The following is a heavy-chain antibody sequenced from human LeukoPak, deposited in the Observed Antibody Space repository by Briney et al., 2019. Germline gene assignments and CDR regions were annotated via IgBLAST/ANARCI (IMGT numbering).Heavy chain of an antibody. CDR1: GFTFSSYE. CDR2: ISSSGSTI. D-gene: IGHD3-9*01. CDR3: AKDYDILTAVYYFDY. Sequence: QAGGSLRLSCAASGFTFSSYEMNWVRQAPGKGLEWVSYISSSGSTIYYADSVKGRFTISRDNSKNTLYLQMNSLRAEDTAVYYCAKDYDILTAVYYFDYWGQGTLVTVSS. J-gene: IGHJ4*02. V-gene: IGHV3-48*03.